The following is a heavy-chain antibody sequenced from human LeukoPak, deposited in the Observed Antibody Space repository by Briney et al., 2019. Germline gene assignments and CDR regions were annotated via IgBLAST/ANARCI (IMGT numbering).Heavy chain of an antibody. V-gene: IGHV3-21*01. CDR3: ARDCSSTSCYPPGVY. J-gene: IGHJ4*02. D-gene: IGHD2-2*01. Sequence: GGSLRLSRAASGFTFSSYSMNWVRQAPGKGLEWVSSISSSSYIYYADSVNGRFTISRDNAKNSLYLQMNSLRAEDTAVYYCARDCSSTSCYPPGVYWGQGTLVTVSS. CDR1: GFTFSSYS. CDR2: ISSSSYI.